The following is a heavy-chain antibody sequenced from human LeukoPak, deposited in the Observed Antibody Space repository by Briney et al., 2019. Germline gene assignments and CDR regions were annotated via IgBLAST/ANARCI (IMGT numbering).Heavy chain of an antibody. J-gene: IGHJ4*02. CDR2: IWYDENNT. V-gene: IGHV3-33*01. CDR1: GFTFSSYG. Sequence: GRSLRLSCAASGFTFSSYGMHWVRQAPGKGLEWVAVIWYDENNTCYAESVKGRFTISRDNSKNTLYLQMNSLKAEDTAVYFCARDPGPDYFDFWGQGTLVIVSS. CDR3: ARDPGPDYFDF.